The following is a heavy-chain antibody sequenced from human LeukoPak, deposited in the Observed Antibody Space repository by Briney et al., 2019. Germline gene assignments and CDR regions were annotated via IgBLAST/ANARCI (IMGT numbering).Heavy chain of an antibody. Sequence: ASVKVSCKASGYTFTGYYMHWVRQAPGQGLEWMGWINPNSGSTNYAQKFQGRVTMTRDTSISTAYMELSSLRSDDTTVYYCARRRVYDILTSYAFDIWGQGTMVTVSS. CDR3: ARRRVYDILTSYAFDI. CDR1: GYTFTGYY. CDR2: INPNSGST. J-gene: IGHJ3*02. D-gene: IGHD3-9*01. V-gene: IGHV1-2*02.